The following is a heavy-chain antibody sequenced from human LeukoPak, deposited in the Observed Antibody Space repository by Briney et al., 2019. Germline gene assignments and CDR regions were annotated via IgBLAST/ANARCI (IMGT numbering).Heavy chain of an antibody. Sequence: PGGSLRLSCAASGFTFNKYWMHWVRQAPGKGLVWVSRIDNDGRGTSYADSVKGRFTISRDNAKDTMYLQMNSLRAEDTAVYYCLRGAGWHCSGGDCYTFYFDYWGQGALVTVSS. J-gene: IGHJ4*02. CDR2: IDNDGRGT. CDR1: GFTFNKYW. D-gene: IGHD2-21*01. CDR3: LRGAGWHCSGGDCYTFYFDY. V-gene: IGHV3-74*01.